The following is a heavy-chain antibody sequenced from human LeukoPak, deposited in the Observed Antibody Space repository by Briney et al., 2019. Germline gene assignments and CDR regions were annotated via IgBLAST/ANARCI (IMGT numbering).Heavy chain of an antibody. Sequence: GGSLRLSRAASGFIFSTYGMNWVRQAPGKGLEWVSYIGSSSTPIYYADSVKGRFTISRDDAKSSLYLQMSSLRDEDTAVYYCARAMRSGYDYWGQGTLVTVSS. J-gene: IGHJ4*02. CDR3: ARAMRSGYDY. CDR1: GFIFSTYG. D-gene: IGHD5-12*01. V-gene: IGHV3-48*02. CDR2: IGSSSTPI.